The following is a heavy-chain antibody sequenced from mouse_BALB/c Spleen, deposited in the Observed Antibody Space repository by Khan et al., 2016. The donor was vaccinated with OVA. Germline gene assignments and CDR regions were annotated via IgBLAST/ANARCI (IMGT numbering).Heavy chain of an antibody. CDR3: AKDPPYDAMDY. CDR1: GFSLTDYA. Sequence: QVQLKESGPGLVAPSQSLSIPCTVSGFSLTDYAVSWIRQPPGKGLEWLGVIWGGGSKYYNSALKSRLSISKDNSKSQVFLKMNSLQSDDTAMYYCAKDPPYDAMDYWGQGTAVTVSS. V-gene: IGHV2-6-5*01. J-gene: IGHJ4*01. CDR2: IWGGGSK.